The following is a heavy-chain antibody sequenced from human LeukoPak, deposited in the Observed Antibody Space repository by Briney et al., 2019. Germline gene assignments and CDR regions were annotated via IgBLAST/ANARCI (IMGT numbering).Heavy chain of an antibody. V-gene: IGHV4-61*02. CDR1: GGSISSGSYY. J-gene: IGHJ3*02. CDR2: IYTSGST. Sequence: SETLSLTCTVSGGSISSGSYYWTWIRQPAGKGLEWIGRIYTSGSTIYNPSLKSRVTISIDTSKNQFSLKLSSVTATDTAVYFCATNRAGTYDRPFEIWGQGTMVTVSS. D-gene: IGHD1-26*01. CDR3: ATNRAGTYDRPFEI.